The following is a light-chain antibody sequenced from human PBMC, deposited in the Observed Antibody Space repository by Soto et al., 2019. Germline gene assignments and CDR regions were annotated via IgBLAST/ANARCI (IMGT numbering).Light chain of an antibody. CDR2: DAS. CDR3: QQTDNTPLT. CDR1: QTISTY. V-gene: IGKV1-39*01. J-gene: IGKJ1*01. Sequence: IQMTQSPSSLAASVGDRITITCGASQTISTYVNWYRQKSGAAPELLLYDASTLQSGVPSRFSGGASGTDFTLTISSLQLEDFATYYCQQTDNTPLTFGQGTKVEIK.